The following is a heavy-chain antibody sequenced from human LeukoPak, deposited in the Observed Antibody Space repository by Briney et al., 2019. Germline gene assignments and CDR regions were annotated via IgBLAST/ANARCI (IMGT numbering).Heavy chain of an antibody. CDR2: VYYSGST. CDR1: GGSISNYY. D-gene: IGHD7-27*01. CDR3: ARHLLAGGSIDY. J-gene: IGHJ4*02. Sequence: PSETLSLTCTVSGGSISNYYWSWIRQPPGKGLDWIGYVYYSGSTYYNPSLKGRVTMSVDTSKNQFSLKLSSVTAADTAVYYCARHLLAGGSIDYWDQGTLVTVSS. V-gene: IGHV4-59*08.